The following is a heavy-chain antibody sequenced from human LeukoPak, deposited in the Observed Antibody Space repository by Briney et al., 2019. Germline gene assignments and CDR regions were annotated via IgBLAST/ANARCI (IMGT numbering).Heavy chain of an antibody. CDR2: ISGSAYST. J-gene: IGHJ6*03. CDR3: AKGEGYCSGGNCYYYYYMDV. V-gene: IGHV3-23*01. Sequence: GGSLRLSCAASGFTFSNYAMSWVRQAPGKGLEWVSSISGSAYSTYYADSVKGRFTISRDNSKNTLYLQTNSLRAEDTAVYYCAKGEGYCSGGNCYYYYYMDVWGKGTTVTVSS. CDR1: GFTFSNYA. D-gene: IGHD2-15*01.